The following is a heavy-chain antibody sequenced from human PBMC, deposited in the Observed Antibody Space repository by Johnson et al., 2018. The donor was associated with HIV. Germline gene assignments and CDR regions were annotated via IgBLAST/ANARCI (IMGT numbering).Heavy chain of an antibody. V-gene: IGHV3-20*04. CDR3: AKAEWLRLGRDAFDI. Sequence: VQLVESGGGLVQPGRSLRLSCAASGFTFDDYGMSWVRQAPGKGLEWVSGINWNGGSTGYADSVKGRFTISRDNAKNSVYLQMRSLRAEDTAVYYCAKAEWLRLGRDAFDIWGQGTMVTVSS. CDR2: INWNGGST. D-gene: IGHD5-12*01. CDR1: GFTFDDYG. J-gene: IGHJ3*02.